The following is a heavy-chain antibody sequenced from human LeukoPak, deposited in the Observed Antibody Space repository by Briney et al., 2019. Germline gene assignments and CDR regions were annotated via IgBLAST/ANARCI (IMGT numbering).Heavy chain of an antibody. J-gene: IGHJ4*02. D-gene: IGHD6-13*01. CDR2: ISSSSRYM. CDR1: GFTFNSNA. V-gene: IGHV3-21*06. Sequence: GGSLRLSCAASGFTFNSNAMSWVRQAPGKGLERVSVISSSSRYMYYADSVKGRFTISRDNAKNSLYLQMNSLRAEDTAVYYCARVSTAVSLAIDYWGQGTLVTVST. CDR3: ARVSTAVSLAIDY.